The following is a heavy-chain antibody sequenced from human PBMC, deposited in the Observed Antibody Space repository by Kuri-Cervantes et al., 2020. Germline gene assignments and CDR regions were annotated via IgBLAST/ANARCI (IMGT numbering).Heavy chain of an antibody. V-gene: IGHV4-59*01. J-gene: IGHJ6*02. CDR1: GGSISSYY. CDR3: ARDGGRGYDMDV. D-gene: IGHD3-16*01. Sequence: GSLRLSCTVSGGSISSYYWSWIRQPPGKGLEWIGYIYYSGSTNYNPSLKSRVTISVDTSKNQFSLKLSSVTAADTAVYWCARDGGRGYDMDVWGQGTTVTVSS. CDR2: IYYSGST.